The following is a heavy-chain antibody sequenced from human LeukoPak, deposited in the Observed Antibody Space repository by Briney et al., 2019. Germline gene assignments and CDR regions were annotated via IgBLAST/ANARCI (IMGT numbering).Heavy chain of an antibody. J-gene: IGHJ5*02. Sequence: PSETLSLTCTVSGGSISSYYWSWIRQPAGKGLVWIGRIYNSGSTTYNPSLKSRVTMSVDTSKNQFSLKLSSVTAADTAVYYCARDSGTTGEVKFDPWGQGTLVTVSS. CDR1: GGSISSYY. CDR3: ARDSGTTGEVKFDP. D-gene: IGHD3-10*01. V-gene: IGHV4-4*07. CDR2: IYNSGST.